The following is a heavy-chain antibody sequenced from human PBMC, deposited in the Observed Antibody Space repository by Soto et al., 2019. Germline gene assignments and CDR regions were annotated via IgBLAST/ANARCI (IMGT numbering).Heavy chain of an antibody. CDR1: GYTFTSYD. J-gene: IGHJ4*02. CDR2: MNPNSGNT. Sequence: ASVKVSCKASGYTFTSYDINWVRQATGQGLEWMGWMNPNSGNTGYAQKFQGRVTMTRNTSISTAYMELSSLRSEDTAVYYCARGRYDLWSGYRRSYLDYWDQGTLVTVSS. CDR3: ARGRYDLWSGYRRSYLDY. V-gene: IGHV1-8*01. D-gene: IGHD3-3*01.